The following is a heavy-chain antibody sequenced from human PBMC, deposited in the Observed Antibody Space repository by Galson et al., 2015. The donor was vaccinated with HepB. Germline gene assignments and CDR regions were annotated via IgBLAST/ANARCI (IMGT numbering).Heavy chain of an antibody. V-gene: IGHV1-18*01. CDR3: ARERGGGYCSSTSCYDNWFDP. CDR2: ISAYNGNT. J-gene: IGHJ5*02. D-gene: IGHD2-2*01. CDR1: GSTFTSYG. Sequence: SVKVSCKASGSTFTSYGISWVRQAPGQGLEWMGWISAYNGNTNYAQKLQGRVTMTTDTSTSTAYMELRSLRSDDTAVYYCARERGGGYCSSTSCYDNWFDPWGQGTLVTVSS.